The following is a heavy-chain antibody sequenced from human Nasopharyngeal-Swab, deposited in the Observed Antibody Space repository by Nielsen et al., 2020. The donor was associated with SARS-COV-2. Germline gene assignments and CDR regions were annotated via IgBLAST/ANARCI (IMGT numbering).Heavy chain of an antibody. J-gene: IGHJ4*02. V-gene: IGHV4-4*07. CDR3: ARVDNYYDSSGYRQYYFDY. D-gene: IGHD3-22*01. Sequence: SETLSLICTVSGGSISSYYWSWIRQPAGKGLEWIGRIYTSGSTNYNPSLKSRVTMSVDTSKNQFSLKLSSVTAADTAVYYCARVDNYYDSSGYRQYYFDYWGQGTLVTVSS. CDR1: GGSISSYY. CDR2: IYTSGST.